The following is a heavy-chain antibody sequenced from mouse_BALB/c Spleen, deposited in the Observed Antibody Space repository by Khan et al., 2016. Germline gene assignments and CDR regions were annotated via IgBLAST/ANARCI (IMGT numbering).Heavy chain of an antibody. CDR3: ARSYYGYVAMDY. D-gene: IGHD1-2*01. V-gene: IGHV1-77*01. J-gene: IGHJ4*01. Sequence: QVQLQQSGTELPRPGASVKLSCKASGYTFTDYYLHWVKQRTGQGLEWIGEIFPGSGSTYYNEKFKGKASLTADTSSSTAYMQLSSLTSEDSAVYSCARSYYGYVAMDYWGHGASVTVSS. CDR1: GYTFTDYY. CDR2: IFPGSGST.